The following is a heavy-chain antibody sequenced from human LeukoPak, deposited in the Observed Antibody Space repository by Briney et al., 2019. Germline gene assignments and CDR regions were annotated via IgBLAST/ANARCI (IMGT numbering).Heavy chain of an antibody. CDR1: GFTFSSYE. Sequence: PGGSLRLSCVASGFTFSSYEMNSARQAPGKGLEWVSYISSSGSTTHYADSAKGRFTISRDNAKNSLYLQMNSLRGEDTAVYYCAAKEGTRSDFDYWGQGTLVTVAS. J-gene: IGHJ4*02. V-gene: IGHV3-48*03. D-gene: IGHD1-14*01. CDR2: ISSSGSTT. CDR3: AAKEGTRSDFDY.